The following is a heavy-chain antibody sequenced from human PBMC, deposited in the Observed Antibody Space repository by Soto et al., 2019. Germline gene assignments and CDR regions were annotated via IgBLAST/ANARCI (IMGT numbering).Heavy chain of an antibody. J-gene: IGHJ4*02. V-gene: IGHV3-49*03. CDR3: TSVAVPMYYFDY. CDR2: IRTKAYGGTT. Sequence: GGSLRLSCTASGFTFGDYAMSWFRQAPGKGLEWVGFIRTKAYGGTTEYAASVKGRFTISRDDSKSIAYVQMNSLKTEDTAVYYCTSVAVPMYYFDYWGQGTLVTVSS. D-gene: IGHD4-17*01. CDR1: GFTFGDYA.